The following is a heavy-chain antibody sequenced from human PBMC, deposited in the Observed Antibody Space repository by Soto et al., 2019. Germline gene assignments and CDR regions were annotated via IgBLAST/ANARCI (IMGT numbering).Heavy chain of an antibody. CDR2: ISCDGSNK. CDR3: ARQVGGWAPWYFDY. Sequence: GGSLRLSCAASGFTFSTYDMHWVRQAPGKGLEWVAVISCDGSNKYYADSVKGRFTISRDNSKNTLYLQMTSLRAEDTAVYYCARQVGGWAPWYFDYWGQGTLVTVSS. CDR1: GFTFSTYD. D-gene: IGHD6-19*01. J-gene: IGHJ4*02. V-gene: IGHV3-30*03.